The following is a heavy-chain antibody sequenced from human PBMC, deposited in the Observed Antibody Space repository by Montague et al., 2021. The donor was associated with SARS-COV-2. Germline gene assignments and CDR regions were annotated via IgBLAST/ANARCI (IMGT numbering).Heavy chain of an antibody. D-gene: IGHD3-22*01. Sequence: SETLSLTCTVSGGSIDSFYWSWIRRPPGKGLEWIGCIIHSGRTYYNPSLKSRVSMSVDTSKNQFSLRLSSLTAADTAVYYCARGGYYDNTGYYSDYYYKMDVWGQGTPVTVSS. J-gene: IGHJ6*02. CDR2: IIHSGRT. CDR3: ARGGYYDNTGYYSDYYYKMDV. CDR1: GGSIDSFY. V-gene: IGHV4-59*01.